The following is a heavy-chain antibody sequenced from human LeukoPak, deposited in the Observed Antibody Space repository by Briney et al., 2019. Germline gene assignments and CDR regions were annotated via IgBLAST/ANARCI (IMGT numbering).Heavy chain of an antibody. CDR2: IYYTGST. Sequence: SGTLSLTCTVSGGSISQYYWSWIRQPPGKGLEWIGYIYYTGSTNYNPSLKSRVTISLDTSKNQFSLKLSSVTAADTAVYYCARGANYYYYYGIDIWGQGTTVTVSS. V-gene: IGHV4-59*01. CDR1: GGSISQYY. J-gene: IGHJ6*02. CDR3: ARGANYYYYYGIDI.